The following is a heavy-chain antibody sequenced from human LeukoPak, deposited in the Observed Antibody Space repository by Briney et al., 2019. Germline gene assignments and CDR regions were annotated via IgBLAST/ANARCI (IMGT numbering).Heavy chain of an antibody. CDR1: GVSINSHY. CDR2: IYDSGSA. CDR3: ARVLQNYYHMDV. J-gene: IGHJ6*03. V-gene: IGHV4-59*11. Sequence: SETLPRTCTVSGVSINSHYWSWIRQPPGKGLEWIGFIYDSGSANYKSSLKSRVTMTVATSKNQFSLKLNSVSAADTAVYYCARVLQNYYHMDVWGKGTTVTVSS. D-gene: IGHD3-3*01.